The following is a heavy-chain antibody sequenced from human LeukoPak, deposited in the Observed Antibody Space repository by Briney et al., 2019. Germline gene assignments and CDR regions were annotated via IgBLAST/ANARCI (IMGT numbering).Heavy chain of an antibody. CDR1: GFTFSSYW. V-gene: IGHV3-23*01. Sequence: GGSLRLSCAASGFTFSSYWMSWVRQAPGKGLEWVSAISGSGGSTYYADSVKGRFTISRDNSKNTLYLQMNSLRAEDTAVYYCANEGDIVVVPASLDYWGQGTLVTVSS. J-gene: IGHJ4*02. CDR3: ANEGDIVVVPASLDY. D-gene: IGHD2-2*01. CDR2: ISGSGGST.